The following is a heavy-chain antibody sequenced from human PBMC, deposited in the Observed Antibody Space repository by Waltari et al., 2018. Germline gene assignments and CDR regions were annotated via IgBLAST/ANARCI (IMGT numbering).Heavy chain of an antibody. CDR2: IYYSGST. CDR3: ARVVPAAIGGGGVDY. D-gene: IGHD2-2*02. Sequence: QLQLQESVPGLVKPSETLALTCTVSVGSISSYYWSWIRQPPGKGLEWIGYIYYSGSTNYNPSLKSRVTISVDTSKNQFSLKLSSLTAADTAVYYCARVVPAAIGGGGVDYWGQGTLVTVSS. CDR1: VGSISSYY. J-gene: IGHJ4*02. V-gene: IGHV4-59*01.